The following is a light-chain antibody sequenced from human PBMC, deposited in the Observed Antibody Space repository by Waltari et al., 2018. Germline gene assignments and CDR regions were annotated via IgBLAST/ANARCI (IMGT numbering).Light chain of an antibody. J-gene: IGLJ2*01. Sequence: SYVLTHPPSMSVAPGQTATVTCGGDTIVAKSLPWYQQRAGQAPVLVIFEDTDRPSGIPERFSGSNSDNPATLTIKRVEAGDEADYFCQVWVQSDHRVVFGGGTRLTVL. CDR1: TIVAKS. CDR2: EDT. V-gene: IGLV3-21*02. CDR3: QVWVQSDHRVV.